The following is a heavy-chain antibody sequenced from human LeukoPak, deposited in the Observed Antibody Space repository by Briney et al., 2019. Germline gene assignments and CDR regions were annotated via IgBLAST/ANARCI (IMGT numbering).Heavy chain of an antibody. CDR3: VSFYETY. J-gene: IGHJ4*02. D-gene: IGHD2/OR15-2a*01. CDR2: INSDGSWT. Sequence: GGSLRLSCAASGNYWMHWVRQVPGKGLVWVSHINSDGSWTSYADSVKGRFTISKDSAKNTVYLQMNSLRAEDTAVYYCVSFYETYWGRGTLVTVSS. CDR1: GNYW. V-gene: IGHV3-74*01.